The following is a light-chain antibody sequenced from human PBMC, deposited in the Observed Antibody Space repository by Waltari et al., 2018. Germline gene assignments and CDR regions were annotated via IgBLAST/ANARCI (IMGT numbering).Light chain of an antibody. CDR1: QSVTRA. Sequence: ELLLTQSPGTLSLSPGERATLSCRASQSVTRALAWYQQKPGQAPRLRIYGASNRATGIPDRFSGSGSGTDFSLTISRLEPEDFAVYYCQHYVRLPATFGQGTKVEIK. CDR2: GAS. J-gene: IGKJ1*01. CDR3: QHYVRLPAT. V-gene: IGKV3-20*01.